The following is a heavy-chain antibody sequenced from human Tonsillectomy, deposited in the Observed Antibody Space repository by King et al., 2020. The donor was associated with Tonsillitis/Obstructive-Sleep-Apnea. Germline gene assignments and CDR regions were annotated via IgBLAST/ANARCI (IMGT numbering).Heavy chain of an antibody. Sequence: VQLVESGGGLVQPGGSLRLSCSASGFTFSDYSMHWVRQAPGKGLEYVSGISTNGGSTYYADSVEGRFTVSRDNSKNTLYLQMSSLRTEDSAVLYCLKGSPCFAPADAFDFWGQGTMVTVSS. CDR3: LKGSPCFAPADAFDF. J-gene: IGHJ3*01. D-gene: IGHD2-15*01. V-gene: IGHV3-64D*06. CDR1: GFTFSDYS. CDR2: ISTNGGST.